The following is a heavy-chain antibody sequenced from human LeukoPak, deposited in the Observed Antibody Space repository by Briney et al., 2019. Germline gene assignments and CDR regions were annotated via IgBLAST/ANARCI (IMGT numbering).Heavy chain of an antibody. CDR1: GFTFSSYA. J-gene: IGHJ4*02. CDR2: ISGSGGST. D-gene: IGHD6-6*01. V-gene: IGHV3-23*01. Sequence: GGSLRLSCAASGFTFSSYAMSWVRQAPGKGLEWVSAISGSGGSTYYADSVKGRFTISRDNAKNSLYLQMNSLRAEDTAVYYCAKMGYSSSSGDYWGQGTLVTVSS. CDR3: AKMGYSSSSGDY.